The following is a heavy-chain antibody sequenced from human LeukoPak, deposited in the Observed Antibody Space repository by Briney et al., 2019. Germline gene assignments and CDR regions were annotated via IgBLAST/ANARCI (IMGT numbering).Heavy chain of an antibody. CDR2: ISSSSSYI. J-gene: IGHJ4*02. Sequence: GGSLRLSCAASGFTFSSYSMNWVRQAPGKGLEWVSSISSSSSYIYYADSVKGRFTISRDNAKNSLYLQMNSLRAEDTAVYYCARDLYYYDSSGYYFGYWGQGTLVTVSS. V-gene: IGHV3-21*01. CDR1: GFTFSSYS. D-gene: IGHD3-22*01. CDR3: ARDLYYYDSSGYYFGY.